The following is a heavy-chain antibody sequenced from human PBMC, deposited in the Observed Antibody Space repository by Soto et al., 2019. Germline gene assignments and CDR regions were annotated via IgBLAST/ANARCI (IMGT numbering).Heavy chain of an antibody. J-gene: IGHJ5*02. Sequence: GGSLRLSCAASVFTFSSYSMNWVRQAPGKGLEWVSSISSSSSYIYYADSVKGRFTISRDNAKNSLYLQMNSLRAEDTAVYYCARGVVVVVAATPSGENWFDPWGQGTLVTVSS. V-gene: IGHV3-21*01. CDR2: ISSSSSYI. CDR1: VFTFSSYS. CDR3: ARGVVVVVAATPSGENWFDP. D-gene: IGHD2-15*01.